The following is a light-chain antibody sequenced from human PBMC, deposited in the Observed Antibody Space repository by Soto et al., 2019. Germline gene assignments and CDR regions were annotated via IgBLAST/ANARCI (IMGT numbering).Light chain of an antibody. Sequence: QSVLTQPPSASGTPGQTVTISCSGTSSNIGSNYLSWYQQLPGTAPKLLIYRNIARPSGVPDRFSGSKSGTSASLAISGLRSEDEADYYCAAWDDNLSGWVFGGGTKVTVL. J-gene: IGLJ3*02. V-gene: IGLV1-47*01. CDR1: SSNIGSNY. CDR2: RNI. CDR3: AAWDDNLSGWV.